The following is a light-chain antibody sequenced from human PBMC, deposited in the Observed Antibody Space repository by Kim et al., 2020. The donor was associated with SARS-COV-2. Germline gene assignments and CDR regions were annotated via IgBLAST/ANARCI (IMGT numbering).Light chain of an antibody. CDR2: GAS. Sequence: SPGDQPSPPTRARHSVSSSYFGWYQQKPGQAPRLLIYGASSMATGIPDRFSGSGSRTDFTLTISRLEPEDVAVYYCQQYGSSPLTFGGGTKVDIK. CDR1: HSVSSSY. CDR3: QQYGSSPLT. V-gene: IGKV3-20*01. J-gene: IGKJ4*01.